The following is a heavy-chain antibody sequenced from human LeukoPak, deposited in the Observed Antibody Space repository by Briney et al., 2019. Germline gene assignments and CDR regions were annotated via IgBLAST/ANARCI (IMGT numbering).Heavy chain of an antibody. CDR1: GYTFTGYY. V-gene: IGHV1-2*06. Sequence: ASVKVSCKASGYTFTGYYMHWVRQAPGQGLEWMGRINPNSGGTNYAQKFQGRVTMTRDTSISTAYMELSRLRSDDTAVYYCARDLPYCSGGSCYSGAFGIWGQGTMVTVSS. CDR3: ARDLPYCSGGSCYSGAFGI. J-gene: IGHJ3*02. D-gene: IGHD2-15*01. CDR2: INPNSGGT.